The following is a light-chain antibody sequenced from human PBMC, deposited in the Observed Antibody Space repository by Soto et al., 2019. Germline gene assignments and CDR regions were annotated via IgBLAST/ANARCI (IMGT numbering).Light chain of an antibody. CDR2: AAS. V-gene: IGKV1-39*01. J-gene: IGKJ2*01. Sequence: DIQMTQSPSSLSASVGDRVTITCRASQSISSYLNWYQQKPGKAPKLLIYAASSLQSGVPSRFSGSGSGRDFTLTISSLQNEDLATYYCQQRYSTPPHTFGQGTKLEIK. CDR1: QSISSY. CDR3: QQRYSTPPHT.